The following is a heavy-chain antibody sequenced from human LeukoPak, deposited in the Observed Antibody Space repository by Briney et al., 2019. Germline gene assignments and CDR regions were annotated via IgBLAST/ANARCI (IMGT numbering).Heavy chain of an antibody. V-gene: IGHV4-39*01. J-gene: IGHJ4*02. CDR2: IYYSGST. CDR3: ASVKGYCSGGSCYHSEILFDY. Sequence: SETLSLTCTVSGGSISSSSYYWGWIRQPPGKGLEWIGSIYYSGSTNYNPSLKSRVTISVDTSKNQFSLKLSSVTAADTAVYYCASVKGYCSGGSCYHSEILFDYWGQGTLVTVSS. D-gene: IGHD2-15*01. CDR1: GGSISSSSYY.